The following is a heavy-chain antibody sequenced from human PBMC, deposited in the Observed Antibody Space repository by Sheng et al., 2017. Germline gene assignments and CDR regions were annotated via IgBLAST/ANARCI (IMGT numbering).Heavy chain of an antibody. CDR2: IWYDGSYK. J-gene: IGHJ3*02. V-gene: IGHV3-33*01. D-gene: IGHD5-12*01. CDR1: DSPSVIMA. CDR3: ATYWGSGYTFDM. Sequence: LVESGGRRGPAWEVPEDSPVQRLDSPSVIMACTGSARLQARGWEWVAVIWYDGSYKYYADSVKGRFTISRDNSRNTLYLQMNSLRAEDTAIYYCATYWGSGYTFDMWGRRDNGHRLF.